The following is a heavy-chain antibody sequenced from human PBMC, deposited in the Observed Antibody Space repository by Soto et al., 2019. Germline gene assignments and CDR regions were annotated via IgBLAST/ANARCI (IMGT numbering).Heavy chain of an antibody. D-gene: IGHD4-17*01. J-gene: IGHJ4*02. CDR3: ARDDDYGDNAFDY. V-gene: IGHV3-33*01. Sequence: QMQLVDSGGGLVQPGRSLRLSCAASGFTFSHYGMHWVRQAPGKGLEWVAVIWNDGGTKFYADSVKGRFTISRDNSKNTLYLQMNSLGVDDTAVYFCARDDDYGDNAFDYWGRGTLVTVSS. CDR2: IWNDGGTK. CDR1: GFTFSHYG.